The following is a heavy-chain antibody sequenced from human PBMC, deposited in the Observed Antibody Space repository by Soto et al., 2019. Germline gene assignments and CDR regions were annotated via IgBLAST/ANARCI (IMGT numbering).Heavy chain of an antibody. V-gene: IGHV1-18*01. CDR2: ISAYNGNT. CDR1: GYTFTSYG. J-gene: IGHJ6*03. Sequence: GASVKVSCKASGYTFTSYGISWVRQAPGQGLEWTGWISAYNGNTNYAQKLQGRVTMTTDTSTSTAYMELRSLRSDDTAVYYCARDESSSWYYYYYMDVWGKGTTVTVSS. D-gene: IGHD6-13*01. CDR3: ARDESSSWYYYYYMDV.